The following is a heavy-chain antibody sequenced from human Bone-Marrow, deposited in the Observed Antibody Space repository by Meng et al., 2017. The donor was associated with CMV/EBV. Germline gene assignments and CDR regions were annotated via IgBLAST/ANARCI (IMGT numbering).Heavy chain of an antibody. D-gene: IGHD2-15*01. J-gene: IGHJ6*02. CDR3: AKDIGRGGSSAKYYYYGMDV. CDR2: ISWNSGSI. V-gene: IGHV3-9*03. Sequence: SLKISCAASGFTFDDYAMHWVRQAPGKGLEWVSGISWNSGSIGYADSVKGRFTISRDNAKNSLYLQMNSLRAEDMALYYCAKDIGRGGSSAKYYYYGMDVWGQGPTVTFYS. CDR1: GFTFDDYA.